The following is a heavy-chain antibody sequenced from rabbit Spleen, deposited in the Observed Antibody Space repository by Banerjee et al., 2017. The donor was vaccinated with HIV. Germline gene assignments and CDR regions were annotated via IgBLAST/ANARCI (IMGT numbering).Heavy chain of an antibody. V-gene: IGHV1S40*01. J-gene: IGHJ6*01. CDR3: ARDTATSFSTYGMDL. CDR2: TVGGRSTFT. CDR1: GFSFNSNDY. D-gene: IGHD1-1*01. Sequence: QSLEESGGGLVQPEGSLTLTCKASGFSFNSNDYMGWVRQAPGKGLEWIACTVGGRSTFTYYASWAKGRFTISKASSTTVTLQVTSLTAADTATYFCARDTATSFSTYGMDLWGPGTLVTVS.